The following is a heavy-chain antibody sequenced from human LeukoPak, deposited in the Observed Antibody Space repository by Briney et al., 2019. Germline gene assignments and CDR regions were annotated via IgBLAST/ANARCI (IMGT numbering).Heavy chain of an antibody. CDR3: ARSGVLRYFDWLPTSYYFDY. V-gene: IGHV4-34*01. J-gene: IGHJ4*02. Sequence: SETLSLTCAVYGGSFSGYYWSWIRQPPGKGLEWIGEINHSGSTNYNPSLKSRVTISVDTSENQFSLKLSSVTAADTAVYYCARSGVLRYFDWLPTSYYFDYWGQGTLVTVSS. CDR2: INHSGST. D-gene: IGHD3-9*01. CDR1: GGSFSGYY.